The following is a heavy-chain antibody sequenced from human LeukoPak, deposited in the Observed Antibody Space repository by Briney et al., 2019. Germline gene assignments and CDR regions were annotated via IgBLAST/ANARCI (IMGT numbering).Heavy chain of an antibody. Sequence: GGSLRLSCAASGFSFSSSWMHWVRQVPGKGLEWVSRINDDEASTTYAESVKGRFTISRDNSKNTLYLQMNSLRAEDTAVFYCAKDRDDYVWGSYLGAFDIWGQGTMVTVSS. V-gene: IGHV3-74*01. D-gene: IGHD3-16*01. J-gene: IGHJ3*02. CDR2: INDDEAST. CDR1: GFSFSSSW. CDR3: AKDRDDYVWGSYLGAFDI.